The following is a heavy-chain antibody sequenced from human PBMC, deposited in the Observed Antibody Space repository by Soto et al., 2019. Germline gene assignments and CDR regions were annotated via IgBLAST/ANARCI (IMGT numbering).Heavy chain of an antibody. V-gene: IGHV1-18*01. CDR2: ISAHNGNT. Sequence: QIHLVQSGAEVKKPGASVKVSCKGSGYGFTTYGITWVRQAPGQGLEWMAWISAHNGNTNYAQKLQGRVTVTRDTSTSTASMELRSLRSDDTAVYYCARGRYGDYWGHGALVTVAS. D-gene: IGHD1-1*01. J-gene: IGHJ4*01. CDR3: ARGRYGDY. CDR1: GYGFTTYG.